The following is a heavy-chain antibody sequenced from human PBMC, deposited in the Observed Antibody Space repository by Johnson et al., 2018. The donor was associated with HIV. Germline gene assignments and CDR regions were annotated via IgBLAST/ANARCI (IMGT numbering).Heavy chain of an antibody. D-gene: IGHD3-22*01. J-gene: IGHJ3*02. V-gene: IGHV3-30-3*01. CDR2: ISFDGYNK. Sequence: VQLVESGGGVVQPGRSLRLSCAASGFTFSSYAMHWVRQAPGKGLEWVAVISFDGYNKYYADSVKGRFTISRDSSEKTLYLQMNSLRPEDTAVYYCAKAYDRSGYYDTEKGVDAFDIWGQGTMVTVSS. CDR3: AKAYDRSGYYDTEKGVDAFDI. CDR1: GFTFSSYA.